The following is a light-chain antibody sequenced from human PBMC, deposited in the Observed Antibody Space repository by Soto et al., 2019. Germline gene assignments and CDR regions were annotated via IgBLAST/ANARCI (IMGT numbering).Light chain of an antibody. CDR1: SSDVGGYNY. J-gene: IGLJ2*01. CDR2: DVS. V-gene: IGLV2-14*01. CDR3: SSYTSSSTLVV. Sequence: QSALTQPASVSGSPGQSITISCTGTSSDVGGYNYVSWYQQHPGKAPKLMIYDVSNRPSGVSNRFSGSKSGNTASLTISGLTAEDEADYYCSSYTSSSTLVVFGGGTQLTVL.